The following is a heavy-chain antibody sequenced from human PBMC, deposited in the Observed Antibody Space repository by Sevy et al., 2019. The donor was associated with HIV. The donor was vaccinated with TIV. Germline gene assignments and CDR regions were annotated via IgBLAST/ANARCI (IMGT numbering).Heavy chain of an antibody. Sequence: SETLSLTCTVTGGSMKRSYWSWIRQSPGKGLEWIGYVYYSGSTNYSPSLKSRVTISIDTSNNQFSRGLSSVTAADTAVYYCARGPHYEASSYIGGNFDYWGQGTRVTVSS. CDR3: ARGPHYEASSYIGGNFDY. J-gene: IGHJ4*02. CDR2: VYYSGST. D-gene: IGHD3-16*01. CDR1: GGSMKRSY. V-gene: IGHV4-59*01.